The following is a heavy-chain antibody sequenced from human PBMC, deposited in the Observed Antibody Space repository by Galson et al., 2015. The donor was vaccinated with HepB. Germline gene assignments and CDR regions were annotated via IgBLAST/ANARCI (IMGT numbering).Heavy chain of an antibody. J-gene: IGHJ4*02. Sequence: CAISGDSVSSNSAAWNWIRQSPSRGLEWLGRTYYRSKWYHDYAVSVRSRLTINPDTSKNQFSLQLDSVTPEDTAVYYCARLHSGGYNDFDSWGQGTLVTVSS. D-gene: IGHD1-26*01. CDR2: TYYRSKWYH. V-gene: IGHV6-1*01. CDR1: GDSVSSNSAA. CDR3: ARLHSGGYNDFDS.